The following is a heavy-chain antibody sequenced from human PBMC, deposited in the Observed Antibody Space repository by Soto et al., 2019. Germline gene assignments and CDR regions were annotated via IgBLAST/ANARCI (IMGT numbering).Heavy chain of an antibody. Sequence: QVQLVESGGGVVQPGWSLRLSCVTSGFTFSDYAMHWVRQAPGKGLEWVAVIRPDGSNRYYADSVKGRFTISRDISKNTLYLQMSSLRDDETAVYFCARVGRPQHLLTGFDNWGQGTLVTVSS. CDR1: GFTFSDYA. J-gene: IGHJ5*02. V-gene: IGHV3-33*01. CDR3: ARVGRPQHLLTGFDN. D-gene: IGHD3-16*01. CDR2: IRPDGSNR.